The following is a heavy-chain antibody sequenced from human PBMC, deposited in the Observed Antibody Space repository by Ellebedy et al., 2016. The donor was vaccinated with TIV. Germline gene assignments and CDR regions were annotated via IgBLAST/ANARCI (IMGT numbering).Heavy chain of an antibody. CDR2: IHPSDSDA. CDR3: ARAGYSYGHFYFDY. D-gene: IGHD5-18*01. V-gene: IGHV5-51*01. Sequence: GESLKISCKGSGYSFTNYWIGWVRQMPGKGLEWMGIIHPSDSDARNSPSFQGQVTISADKSISTAYLQWSSLKASDTAMYYCARAGYSYGHFYFDYWGQGALVTVSS. CDR1: GYSFTNYW. J-gene: IGHJ4*02.